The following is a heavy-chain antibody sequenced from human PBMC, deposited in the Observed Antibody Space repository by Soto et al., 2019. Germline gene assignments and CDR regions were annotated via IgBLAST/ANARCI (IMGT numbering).Heavy chain of an antibody. J-gene: IGHJ5*02. Sequence: SETLSLTCTVSGDSISDSNYYWGWIRQPPGKGLEWIANIYYSGITYCNPSLKSRVAISVDTSKNQFSLKLSSVTAADTAIYYCARSNSGYYKWFDPWGQGTLVTVSS. CDR1: GDSISDSNYY. V-gene: IGHV4-39*01. CDR2: IYYSGIT. CDR3: ARSNSGYYKWFDP. D-gene: IGHD3-22*01.